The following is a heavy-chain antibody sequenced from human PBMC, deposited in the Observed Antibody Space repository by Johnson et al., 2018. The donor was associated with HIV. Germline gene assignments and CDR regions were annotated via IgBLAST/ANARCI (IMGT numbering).Heavy chain of an antibody. D-gene: IGHD3-10*01. J-gene: IGHJ3*02. CDR3: ARGGFGELLQDDAFDI. CDR1: GFTFDDYG. CDR2: IYSGGST. V-gene: IGHV3-66*01. Sequence: VQLVESGGGVVRPGGSLRLSCAASGFTFDDYGMSWVRQAPGKGLEWVSVIYSGGSTYYADSVKGRFTISRDNSKNTLYLQMNSLRAEDTAVYYCARGGFGELLQDDAFDIWGQGTMVTVSS.